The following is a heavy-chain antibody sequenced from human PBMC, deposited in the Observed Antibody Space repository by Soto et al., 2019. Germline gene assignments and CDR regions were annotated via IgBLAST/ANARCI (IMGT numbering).Heavy chain of an antibody. CDR1: GGSIIRYY. CDR3: ARTPGYNSPIPYYYFGMDV. D-gene: IGHD6-13*01. V-gene: IGHV4-59*07. J-gene: IGHJ6*02. Sequence: PSDTLSLTCTVSGGSIIRYYWSWIRQPPGKGLEWIGYIYYSGNTNFNPSLKSRVTIAVDTSKNQVSLRLTSVSAADTAVYYCARTPGYNSPIPYYYFGMDVWGQGTTVTVSS. CDR2: IYYSGNT.